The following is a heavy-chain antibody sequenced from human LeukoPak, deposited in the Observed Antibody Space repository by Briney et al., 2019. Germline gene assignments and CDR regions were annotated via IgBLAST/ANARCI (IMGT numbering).Heavy chain of an antibody. CDR2: IYCSGST. CDR3: ARGLERHVFDY. D-gene: IGHD3-3*01. J-gene: IGHJ4*02. CDR1: GGSISSYY. V-gene: IGHV4-59*12. Sequence: PSETLSLTCTVSGGSISSYYWSWIRQPPGKGLEWIGYIYCSGSTNYNPCLKSRVAISVDTSKNQFSLKLSSVTAADTAVYYCARGLERHVFDYWGQGTLVTVSS.